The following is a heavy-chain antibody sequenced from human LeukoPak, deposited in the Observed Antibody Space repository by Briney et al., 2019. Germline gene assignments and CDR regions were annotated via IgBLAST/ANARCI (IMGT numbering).Heavy chain of an antibody. J-gene: IGHJ4*02. V-gene: IGHV3-53*05. CDR1: GFSVSVNY. CDR3: ARDPSGVTIFGVAHPDY. Sequence: GGSLRLSCEISGFSVSVNYINWVRQAPGKGLEWVSVIHTDGTKYYADSVKGRFTISRDNSKNTLYLQMNSLRAEDTAVYYCARDPSGVTIFGVAHPDYWGQGTLVTVSS. D-gene: IGHD3-3*01. CDR2: IHTDGTK.